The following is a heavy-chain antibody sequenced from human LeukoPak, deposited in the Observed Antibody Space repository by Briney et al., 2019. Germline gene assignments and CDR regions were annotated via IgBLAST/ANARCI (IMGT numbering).Heavy chain of an antibody. V-gene: IGHV1-69*02. CDR1: GGTFSSYT. J-gene: IGHJ4*02. CDR3: ARDRYGSGSYLDY. CDR2: IIPILGIA. D-gene: IGHD3-10*01. Sequence: SVKVSCKASGGTFSSYTISWVRQAPGQGLEWMGRIIPILGIANYAQKFQGRVTITADKSTSTAYMELSSLRSEDTAVYYCARDRYGSGSYLDYWGQGTLVTVSS.